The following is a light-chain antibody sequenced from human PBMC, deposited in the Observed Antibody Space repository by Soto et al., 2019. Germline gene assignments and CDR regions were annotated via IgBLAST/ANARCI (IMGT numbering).Light chain of an antibody. CDR3: QQYSVYWT. CDR2: DAS. CDR1: QSVSTR. J-gene: IGKJ1*01. V-gene: IGKV1-5*02. Sequence: DIQMTLSPPSLSASVGDRVTIICRASQSVSTRLAWYQQKPGKAPKVLIYDASSWAGGVPSRFTGSGSGTEFTLTINSLQPDDFATYYCQQYSVYWTFGQGTKV.